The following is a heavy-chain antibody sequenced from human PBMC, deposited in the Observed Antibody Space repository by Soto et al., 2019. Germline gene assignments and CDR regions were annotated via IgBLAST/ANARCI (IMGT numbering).Heavy chain of an antibody. CDR1: GFTFASYP. D-gene: IGHD1-26*01. Sequence: VQVLESGGGLVQPGGSLRLSCAASGFTFASYPMSWVRQAPGQGLEWVSAVSGSGDSTYYADSVKGRFTISRDSSKNTVYLQMNRLRVEDTAVYYCAKGRIVGATSFDYWGQGALVTVST. CDR2: VSGSGDST. J-gene: IGHJ4*02. CDR3: AKGRIVGATSFDY. V-gene: IGHV3-23*01.